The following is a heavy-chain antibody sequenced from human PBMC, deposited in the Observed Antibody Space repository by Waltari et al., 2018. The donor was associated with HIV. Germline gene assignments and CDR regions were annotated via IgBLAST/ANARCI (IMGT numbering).Heavy chain of an antibody. CDR1: GFTFSSYS. J-gene: IGHJ6*02. CDR3: AREGFCSNGVCSHYYGMDV. V-gene: IGHV3-21*01. D-gene: IGHD2-8*01. Sequence: EVQLVESGGGLVKPGGSPRLSCAASGFTFSSYSMNWVRQAPGKGRECVSSISTSSRYIYYADSLKGRFTISRDNAKNSLYLQMNSLRAEDTAGYYCAREGFCSNGVCSHYYGMDVWGQGTTVTVSS. CDR2: ISTSSRYI.